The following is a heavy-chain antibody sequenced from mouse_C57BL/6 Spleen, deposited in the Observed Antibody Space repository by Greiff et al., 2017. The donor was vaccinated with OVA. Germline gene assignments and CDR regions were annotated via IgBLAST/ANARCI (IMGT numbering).Heavy chain of an antibody. Sequence: VQRVESGAELVKPGASVKISCKASGYAFSSYWMNWVKQRPGKGLEWIGQIYPGDGDTNSTGKFKGKATLTADKSSSTAYMQLSSLTSEDAAGYFCARGGGAPGGWCAYWGQGTLVTVSA. CDR2: IYPGDGDT. CDR3: ARGGGAPGGWCAY. V-gene: IGHV1-80*01. CDR1: GYAFSSYW. D-gene: IGHD1-1*02. J-gene: IGHJ3*01.